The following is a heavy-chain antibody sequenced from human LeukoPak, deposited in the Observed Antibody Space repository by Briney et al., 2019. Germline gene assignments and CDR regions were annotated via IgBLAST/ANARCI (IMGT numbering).Heavy chain of an antibody. CDR2: ISAYNGNT. J-gene: IGHJ5*02. D-gene: IGHD6-19*01. Sequence: ASVKVSCKASGYTFSTYPMNWVRQAPGQGLEWMGWISAYNGNTNYAQKLQGRVTMTTDTSTSTAYMELRSLRSDDTAVYYCAREDEAVHNWFDPWGQGTLVTVSS. V-gene: IGHV1-18*01. CDR1: GYTFSTYP. CDR3: AREDEAVHNWFDP.